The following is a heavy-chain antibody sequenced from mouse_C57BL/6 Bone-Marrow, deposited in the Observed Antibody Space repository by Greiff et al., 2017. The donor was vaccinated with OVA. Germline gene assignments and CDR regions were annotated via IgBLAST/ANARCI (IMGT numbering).Heavy chain of an antibody. V-gene: IGHV3-6*01. CDR3: ARGGYYGSSYGGYARDY. CDR1: GYSITSGYY. J-gene: IGHJ4*01. Sequence: VQLQQSGPGLVKPSQSLSLTCSVTGYSITSGYYWNWIRQFPGNKLEWMGYISYDGSNNYNPSLKNRISITRDTSKNQFFLKLNSVTTEDTATYYGARGGYYGSSYGGYARDYWGQGTSVTVSS. D-gene: IGHD1-1*01. CDR2: ISYDGSN.